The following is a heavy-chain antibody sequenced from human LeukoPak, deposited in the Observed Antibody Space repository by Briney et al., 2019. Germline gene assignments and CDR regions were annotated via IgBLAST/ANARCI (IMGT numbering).Heavy chain of an antibody. CDR1: GGSISSYY. CDR3: ARDLLGYYDSSGHLLDMDV. Sequence: SETLSLTCTVSGGSISSYYWSWIRQPPGKGLEWIGYIYYSGSTNYNPSLKSRVTISVDTSKNQFSLKLSSVTAADTAVYYCARDLLGYYDSSGHLLDMDVWGKGTTVTVS. J-gene: IGHJ6*03. D-gene: IGHD3-22*01. CDR2: IYYSGST. V-gene: IGHV4-59*01.